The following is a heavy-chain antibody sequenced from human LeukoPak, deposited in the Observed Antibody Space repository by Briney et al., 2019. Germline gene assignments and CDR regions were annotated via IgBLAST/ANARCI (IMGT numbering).Heavy chain of an antibody. CDR1: GGTFSSYA. J-gene: IGHJ5*02. CDR3: ARQTAGLNWFDP. Sequence: SVKVSCKASGGTFSSYAISWVRQAPGQGLEWMGGIIPIFGTTNYAQKFQGRVAITADESTSTAYMELSSLRSEDTAVYYCARQTAGLNWFDPWGQGTLVTVSS. D-gene: IGHD6-13*01. V-gene: IGHV1-69*01. CDR2: IIPIFGTT.